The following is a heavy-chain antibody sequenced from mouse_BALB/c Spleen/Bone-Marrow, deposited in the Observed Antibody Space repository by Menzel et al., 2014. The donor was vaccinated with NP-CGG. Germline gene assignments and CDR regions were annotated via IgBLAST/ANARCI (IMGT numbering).Heavy chain of an antibody. CDR1: GFTFTDYY. J-gene: IGHJ4*01. Sequence: EVQLQESGGGLVQPGGSLRLSCATSGFTFTDYYMSWVRRPPGKALEWLGFIRNKANGYTTEYSASVKGRFTISRDNSQSNLYLQMNALRAEDSATYYCARDDAMDYWGQGTSVTVSS. CDR3: ARDDAMDY. V-gene: IGHV7-3*02. CDR2: IRNKANGYTT.